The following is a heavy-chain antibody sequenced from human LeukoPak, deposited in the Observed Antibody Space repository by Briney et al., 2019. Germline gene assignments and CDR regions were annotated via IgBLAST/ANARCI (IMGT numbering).Heavy chain of an antibody. V-gene: IGHV4-4*07. CDR3: ARAKYSSSSYWFVP. J-gene: IGHJ5*02. D-gene: IGHD6-6*01. CDR2: IYTSGST. Sequence: SETLSLTCTVSGGSISSYYWSWIRQPAGKGLEWIGRIYTSGSTNYNPSLKSRVTISVDTSKNQFSLKLSSVTAADTAVYYCARAKYSSSSYWFVPWGQGTLVTVSS. CDR1: GGSISSYY.